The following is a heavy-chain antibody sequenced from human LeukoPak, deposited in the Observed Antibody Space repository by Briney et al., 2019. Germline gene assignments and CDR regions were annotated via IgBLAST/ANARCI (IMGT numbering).Heavy chain of an antibody. D-gene: IGHD2-21*01. Sequence: GGSLRLSCSASGFTFSSYAMHWVRQAPGKGLEWVAVISYDGSNKYYADSVKGRFTISRDNSKNTLYLQMNSLRAEDTAVYYCARDGQGGDWVKAFDIWGQGTMVTVSS. CDR3: ARDGQGGDWVKAFDI. CDR2: ISYDGSNK. J-gene: IGHJ3*02. V-gene: IGHV3-30-3*01. CDR1: GFTFSSYA.